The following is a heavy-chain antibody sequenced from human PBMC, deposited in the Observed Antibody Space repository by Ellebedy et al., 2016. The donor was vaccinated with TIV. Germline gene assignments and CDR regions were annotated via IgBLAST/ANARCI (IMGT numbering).Heavy chain of an antibody. CDR1: GYTFTSYY. D-gene: IGHD3-22*01. CDR2: INPSGGST. CDR3: ARDKGSSGYSTDALDI. J-gene: IGHJ3*02. Sequence: ASVKVSCKASGYTFTSYYMHWVRQAPGQGLEWMGIINPSGGSTSYAQKFQGRVTMTRDTSTSTVYMELSSLRSEDTAVYYCARDKGSSGYSTDALDIWGQGTMVTVSS. V-gene: IGHV1-46*01.